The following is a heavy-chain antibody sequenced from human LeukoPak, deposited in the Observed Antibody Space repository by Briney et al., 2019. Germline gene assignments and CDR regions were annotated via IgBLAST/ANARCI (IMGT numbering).Heavy chain of an antibody. CDR2: INRSGST. Sequence: SETLSLTCAVYGGSFSGYYLSWIRQPPGKGLEWIGEINRSGSTNYNPSLKSRLTISVDTSKNQFSLKLSSVTAADTAVYYCARCTRMVRGVSVWGKGTTVTVSS. V-gene: IGHV4-34*01. J-gene: IGHJ6*04. CDR3: ARCTRMVRGVSV. D-gene: IGHD3-10*01. CDR1: GGSFSGYY.